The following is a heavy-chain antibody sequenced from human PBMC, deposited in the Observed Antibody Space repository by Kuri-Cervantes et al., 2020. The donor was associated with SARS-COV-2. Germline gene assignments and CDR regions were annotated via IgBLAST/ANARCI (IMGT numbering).Heavy chain of an antibody. J-gene: IGHJ4*02. CDR3: ARGGYDSSGYYIFDFDY. CDR2: IYYSGST. CDR1: GGSISSSSYY. D-gene: IGHD3-22*01. V-gene: IGHV4-61*01. Sequence: GSLRLSCTVSGGSISSSSYYWSWIRQPPGKGLEWIGYIYYSGSTNYNPSLKSRVTISVDTSKNQFSLKLSSVTAADTAVYYCARGGYDSSGYYIFDFDYWGQGTLVTVSS.